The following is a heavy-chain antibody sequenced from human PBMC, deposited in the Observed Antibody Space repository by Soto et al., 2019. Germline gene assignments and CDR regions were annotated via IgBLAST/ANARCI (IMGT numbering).Heavy chain of an antibody. Sequence: QMHLQESGPGLVKPSETLSLTCTVSGGSISGYYWSWVRQPAGKGLEWVGSIYSDGTTNYSPSLKSRVTMSLDTSKDQFSLHLHSVTAADTAVYYCSSVGCRNSQCYTRGMDVWGQGTTVTVSS. CDR1: GGSISGYY. CDR2: IYSDGTT. CDR3: SSVGCRNSQCYTRGMDV. J-gene: IGHJ6*02. D-gene: IGHD2-15*01. V-gene: IGHV4-4*07.